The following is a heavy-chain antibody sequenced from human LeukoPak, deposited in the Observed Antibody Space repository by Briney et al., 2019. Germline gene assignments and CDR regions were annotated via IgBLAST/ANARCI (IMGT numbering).Heavy chain of an antibody. D-gene: IGHD5-18*01. J-gene: IGHJ4*02. CDR3: ARVRYNSGYIFDY. CDR1: GFTFSNYW. Sequence: PGGSLRLSCAASGFTFSNYWMTWVRQAPGKGLEWVANIKKDGSEKNYVDSVKGRFTISRDNAKNSLYLQMNSLRAEDTAVYYCARVRYNSGYIFDYWGQGALVTVSS. CDR2: IKKDGSEK. V-gene: IGHV3-7*01.